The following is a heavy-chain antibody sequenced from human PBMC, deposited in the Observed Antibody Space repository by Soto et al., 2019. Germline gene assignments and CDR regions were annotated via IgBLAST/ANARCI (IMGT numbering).Heavy chain of an antibody. CDR3: ASFPRHYYGSGSYTHY. D-gene: IGHD3-10*01. V-gene: IGHV4-39*01. Sequence: ETLSLTCTVSGGSIISSSYYWVWIRQPPGKGLEWIGSIYYSGSTYYNPSLKSRVTISVDTSKNQFSLKLSSVTAADTAVYYCASFPRHYYGSGSYTHYWGQGTLVTVSS. CDR2: IYYSGST. CDR1: GGSIISSSYY. J-gene: IGHJ4*02.